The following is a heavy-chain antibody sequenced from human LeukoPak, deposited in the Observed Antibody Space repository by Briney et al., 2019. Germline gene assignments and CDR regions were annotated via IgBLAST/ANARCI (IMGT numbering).Heavy chain of an antibody. CDR3: ARDKGLYYDFWSGYYNFDY. V-gene: IGHV4-4*07. D-gene: IGHD3-3*01. CDR1: GGSISSYY. J-gene: IGHJ4*02. CDR2: IYTSGST. Sequence: SETLSLTCTVSGGSISSYYWSWIRQPTGKGLEWIGRIYTSGSTNYNPSLKSRVTMSVDTSKNQFSLKLSSVTAADTAVYYCARDKGLYYDFWSGYYNFDYWGQGTLVTVSS.